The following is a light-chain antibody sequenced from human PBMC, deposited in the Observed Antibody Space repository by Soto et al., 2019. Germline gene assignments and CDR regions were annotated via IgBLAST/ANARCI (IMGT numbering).Light chain of an antibody. CDR2: LGS. CDR3: MQSLQTPLT. CDR1: QSLLESNGYNC. J-gene: IGKJ1*01. Sequence: DIVMTQSPLSLPVTPGEPASISCRSSQSLLESNGYNCLEWYLQKPGQSPQLLIYLGSNRASGVPDRFSGSGSGPDFTLKISRVEAADVGVYYCMQSLQTPLTFGQGTKVEIK. V-gene: IGKV2-28*01.